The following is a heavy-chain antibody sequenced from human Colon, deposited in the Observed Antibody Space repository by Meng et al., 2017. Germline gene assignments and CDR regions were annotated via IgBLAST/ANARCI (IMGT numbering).Heavy chain of an antibody. Sequence: QVQLVESGGGLVKPGGSLTLSCTASEFTFSDYYMSWIRQAPGKGLDWLAYISSSGLTIYYADSVKGRFTIARDNAKNSVYLHMNSLRAEDTAVYYCARDVGDGAYYFDYWGQGTLVTVSS. CDR1: EFTFSDYY. V-gene: IGHV3-11*01. CDR2: ISSSGLTI. CDR3: ARDVGDGAYYFDY. D-gene: IGHD5-24*01. J-gene: IGHJ4*02.